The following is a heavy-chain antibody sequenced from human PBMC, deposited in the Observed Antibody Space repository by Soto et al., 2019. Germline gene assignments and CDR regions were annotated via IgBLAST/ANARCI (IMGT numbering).Heavy chain of an antibody. Sequence: VQLVASGGGLIQPGGSLRLSCAASGFSVSSKYMSWFRQAPGKGLAWVSVFYTDGRTFYAESVKGRFTISRDNSENTIYLQMNSLRAEDTAVYYWGRGQTVGVTAPDSWGQGTLVTVSS. CDR2: FYTDGRT. CDR3: GRGQTVGVTAPDS. J-gene: IGHJ4*02. CDR1: GFSVSSKY. V-gene: IGHV3-53*01. D-gene: IGHD1-26*01.